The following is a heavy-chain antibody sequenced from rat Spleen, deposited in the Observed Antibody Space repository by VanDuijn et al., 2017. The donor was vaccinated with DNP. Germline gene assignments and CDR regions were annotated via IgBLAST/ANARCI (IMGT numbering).Heavy chain of an antibody. CDR3: VRWNSGHFDY. V-gene: IGHV5-7*01. CDR1: GFTFSDYN. J-gene: IGHJ2*01. D-gene: IGHD4-3*01. Sequence: EVQLVESGGGLVQPGRSLKLYCAASGFTFSDYNMAWVRQAPKMGLEWVATISFDGSSTYYRDSVKGRFTVSRDNAKSTLYLQMDSLRSEDMATYYCVRWNSGHFDYWGQGVMVTVSS. CDR2: ISFDGSST.